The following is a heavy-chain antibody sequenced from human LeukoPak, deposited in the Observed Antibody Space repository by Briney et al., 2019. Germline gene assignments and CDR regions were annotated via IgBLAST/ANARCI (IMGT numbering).Heavy chain of an antibody. CDR3: ARSGYCSSTSCYNLFDY. D-gene: IGHD2-2*03. Sequence: PGGSLRLSCAASGFTFSSYAMSWVRQAPGKGLEWVSAISGSGGSTYYADSVKGRFIISRDNSKNTLYLQMNSLRAEDTAVYYCARSGYCSSTSCYNLFDYWGQGTLVTVSS. CDR1: GFTFSSYA. J-gene: IGHJ4*02. CDR2: ISGSGGST. V-gene: IGHV3-23*01.